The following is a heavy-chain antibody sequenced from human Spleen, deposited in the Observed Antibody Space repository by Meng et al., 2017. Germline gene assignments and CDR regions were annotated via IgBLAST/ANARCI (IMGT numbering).Heavy chain of an antibody. CDR3: ARVPVLRFLEWLSTHYGMDV. CDR2: INHSGST. D-gene: IGHD3-3*01. Sequence: GSLRLSCAVYGGSFSGYYWSWIRQPPGKGLEWIGEINHSGSTNYNPSLKSRVTISVDTSKNQFSLKLSSVTAADTAVYYCARVPVLRFLEWLSTHYGMDVWGQGTTVTVSS. V-gene: IGHV4-34*01. J-gene: IGHJ6*02. CDR1: GGSFSGYY.